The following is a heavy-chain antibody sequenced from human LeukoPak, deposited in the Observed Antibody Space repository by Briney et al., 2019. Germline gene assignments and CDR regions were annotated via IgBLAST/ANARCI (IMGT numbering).Heavy chain of an antibody. CDR3: ARVRNTLVRGVIRYNWFDP. CDR1: GGSFSGYY. CDR2: INHSGST. D-gene: IGHD3-10*01. V-gene: IGHV4-34*01. J-gene: IGHJ5*02. Sequence: SETLSLTCAVYGGSFSGYYWSWIRQPPGRGLEWIGEINHSGSTNYNPSLKSRVTISVDTSKNQFSLKLSSVTAADTAVYYCARVRNTLVRGVIRYNWFDPWGQGTLVTVSS.